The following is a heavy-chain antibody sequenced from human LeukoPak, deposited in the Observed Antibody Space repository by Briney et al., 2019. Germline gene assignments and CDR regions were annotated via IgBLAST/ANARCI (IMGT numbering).Heavy chain of an antibody. CDR1: GGTFTSYY. D-gene: IGHD3-9*01. J-gene: IGHJ4*02. Sequence: ASVKVSCKASGGTFTSYYMHWVRQAPGQGLEWMGIINPSGGSTSYAQKFQGRVTMTRDTSTSTVYMELSSLRSEDTAVYYCARVQRRYDILTGYSGFDYWGQGTLVTVSS. V-gene: IGHV1-46*01. CDR2: INPSGGST. CDR3: ARVQRRYDILTGYSGFDY.